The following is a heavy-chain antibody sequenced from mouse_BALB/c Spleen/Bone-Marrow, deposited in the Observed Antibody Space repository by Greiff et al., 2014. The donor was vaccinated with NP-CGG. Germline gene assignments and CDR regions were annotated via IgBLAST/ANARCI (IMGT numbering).Heavy chain of an antibody. CDR2: ILPGNGNT. J-gene: IGHJ2*01. D-gene: IGHD1-2*01. Sequence: QVQLQQSGAELMKPGASVKISCKATGYTFSSYWIEWVKQRPGHGLEWIGEILPGNGNTNSNEKFKGKATFTADTSSNTAYMQLSSLTSEDSAVYFCARVPHPLLRPYYFDYWGQGTTLTVSS. V-gene: IGHV1-9*01. CDR3: ARVPHPLLRPYYFDY. CDR1: GYTFSSYW.